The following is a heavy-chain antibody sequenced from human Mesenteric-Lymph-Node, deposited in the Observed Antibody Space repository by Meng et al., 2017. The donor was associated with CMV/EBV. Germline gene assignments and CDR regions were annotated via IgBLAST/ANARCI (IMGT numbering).Heavy chain of an antibody. CDR3: ATSFYCSSTSCYKPDYYYYGMDV. J-gene: IGHJ6*02. Sequence: GGSLRLSCAASGFTFSSYAMSWVRQAPGKGLEWVSVIYSGGSSTYYADSVKGRFTISRDNSKNTLYLQMNSLRAEDTAVYYCATSFYCSSTSCYKPDYYYYGMDVWGQGTTVTVSS. V-gene: IGHV3-23*03. D-gene: IGHD2-2*02. CDR2: IYSGGSST. CDR1: GFTFSSYA.